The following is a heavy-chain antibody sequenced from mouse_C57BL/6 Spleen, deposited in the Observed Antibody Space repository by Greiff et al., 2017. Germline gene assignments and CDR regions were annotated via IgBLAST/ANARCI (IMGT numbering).Heavy chain of an antibody. V-gene: IGHV1-80*01. D-gene: IGHD6-1*01. CDR2: IYPGDGDT. CDR1: GYAFSSYW. CDR3: ARKGANRYFDV. Sequence: VKLMESGAELVKPGASVKISCKASGYAFSSYWMNWVKQRPGKGLEWIGQIYPGDGDTNYNGKFKGKATLTADKSSSTAYMQLSSLTSEDSAVYFCARKGANRYFDVWGTGTTVTVSS. J-gene: IGHJ1*03.